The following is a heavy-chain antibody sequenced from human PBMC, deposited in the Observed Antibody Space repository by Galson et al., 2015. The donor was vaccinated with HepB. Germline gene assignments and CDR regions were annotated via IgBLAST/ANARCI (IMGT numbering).Heavy chain of an antibody. Sequence: SVKVSCKASGYTFTAYYLHWVRQAPGQGLEWMGRINPHTGDTNYAQPFQGRVTMTRDTSISPAYMELSRLSSDATVVYYCTKEGSSNDFDFWGQGTLVTVSS. J-gene: IGHJ4*02. CDR1: GYTFTAYY. CDR2: INPHTGDT. V-gene: IGHV1-2*05. CDR3: TKEGSSNDFDF. D-gene: IGHD6-13*01.